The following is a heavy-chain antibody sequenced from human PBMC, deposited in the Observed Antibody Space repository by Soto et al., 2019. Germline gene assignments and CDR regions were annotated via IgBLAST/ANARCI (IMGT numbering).Heavy chain of an antibody. CDR2: IYWADDK. CDR1: GFSITGNGEG. J-gene: IGHJ4*02. D-gene: IGHD2-2*01. CDR3: AHGYVQLLATFHYFDS. Sequence: CGPTLVNPTQTLTMSCAFSGFSITGNGEGVGWIRQPPGKALSWLALIYWADDKRYSPSLRNRLTITLDNSKDQVILTMTDMGPADTATYYCAHGYVQLLATFHYFDSWGQGTQVTVSS. V-gene: IGHV2-5*02.